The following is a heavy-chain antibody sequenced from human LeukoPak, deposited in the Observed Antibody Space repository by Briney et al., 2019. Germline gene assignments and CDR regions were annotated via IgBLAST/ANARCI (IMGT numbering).Heavy chain of an antibody. CDR1: GGSISSGGYY. J-gene: IGHJ6*02. D-gene: IGHD3-16*02. Sequence: SQTLSLTCTVSGGSISSGGYYWSWIRQHPGKGLEWIGYIYYSGSTYYNPSLKSRVTISVDTSKNQFSLKLSSVTAADTAAYYCARDYLDDYYYYGMDVWGQGTTVTVSS. CDR2: IYYSGST. CDR3: ARDYLDDYYYYGMDV. V-gene: IGHV4-31*03.